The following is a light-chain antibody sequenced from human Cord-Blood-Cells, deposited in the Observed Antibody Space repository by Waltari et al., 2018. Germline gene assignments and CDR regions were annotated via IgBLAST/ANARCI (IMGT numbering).Light chain of an antibody. V-gene: IGLV1-40*01. J-gene: IGLJ1*01. CDR1: SSHIGAGYD. CDR3: QSYDSSLSGSV. CDR2: GNS. Sequence: QSALTQPPSVSGAPGQRVTISCTGSSSHIGAGYDVHWYQQLPGTAPKLLIYGNSNRPSGVPDRFSGSKSGTSASLAITGLQAEDEADYYCQSYDSSLSGSVFGTGTKVTVL.